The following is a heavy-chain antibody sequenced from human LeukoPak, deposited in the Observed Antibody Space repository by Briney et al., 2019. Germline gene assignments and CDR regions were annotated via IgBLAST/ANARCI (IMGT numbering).Heavy chain of an antibody. CDR1: GGSFSNYY. CDR3: ARGSNVGATSF. J-gene: IGHJ4*02. CDR2: VHYSGST. Sequence: PSETLSLTCTVSGGSFSNYYWSWVRQFPGKGLEWIGCVHYSGSTKYNPSLKSRVTISIDTSKNQFSLKVTSVTAADTAVYFCARGSNVGATSFWGQGTLVTVSS. V-gene: IGHV4-59*01. D-gene: IGHD1-26*01.